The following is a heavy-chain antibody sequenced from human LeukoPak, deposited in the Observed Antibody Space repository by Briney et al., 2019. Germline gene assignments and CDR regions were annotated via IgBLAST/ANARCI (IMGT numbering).Heavy chain of an antibody. J-gene: IGHJ3*01. CDR1: GLTFSTYD. CDR2: IGKGGDT. V-gene: IGHV3-13*04. CDR3: ARGGYSGFDV. D-gene: IGHD5-12*01. Sequence: GGSLKLSCAASGLTFSTYDMHWVRQATGEGLEWVSGIGKGGDTYYVGSVKGRFTISRENAKNSLYLQMNSLRSGDTAVYYCARGGYSGFDVWGQGTVVTVSS.